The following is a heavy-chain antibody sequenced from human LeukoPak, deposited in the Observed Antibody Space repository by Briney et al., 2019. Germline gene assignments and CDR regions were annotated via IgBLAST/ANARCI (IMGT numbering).Heavy chain of an antibody. D-gene: IGHD5-18*01. J-gene: IGHJ4*02. CDR3: ARGDSGYSYGPGVLDY. V-gene: IGHV3-48*03. Sequence: GGSLRLSCAAPGFTFSSYELNWVRQAPGKGLAGVSYISSSGSTIYYADSVKGRFTISRDNAKNSLYLQMNSLRAEDTAVYYCARGDSGYSYGPGVLDYWGQGTLVTVSS. CDR2: ISSSGSTI. CDR1: GFTFSSYE.